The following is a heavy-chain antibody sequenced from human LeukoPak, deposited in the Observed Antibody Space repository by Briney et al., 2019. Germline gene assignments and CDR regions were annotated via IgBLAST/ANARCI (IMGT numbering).Heavy chain of an antibody. D-gene: IGHD6-13*01. Sequence: GGSLRLSCAASGFTFSYYWMSWVRQAPGKGLEWVANINQDESEKYYVDSMKGRFTISRDNAKNSLYLQMHSLRAEDTAVYYCARGGPAAGRFDYWGQGTLVTVSS. CDR3: ARGGPAAGRFDY. CDR2: INQDESEK. V-gene: IGHV3-7*01. CDR1: GFTFSYYW. J-gene: IGHJ4*02.